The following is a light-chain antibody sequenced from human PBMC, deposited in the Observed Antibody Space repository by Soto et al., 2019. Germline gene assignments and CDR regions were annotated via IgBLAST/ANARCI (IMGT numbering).Light chain of an antibody. CDR2: GAS. CDR1: QSVNNN. V-gene: IGKV3-15*01. CDR3: QQYGSSKT. J-gene: IGKJ1*01. Sequence: ETLMPQSPATLSVSPGESSTLSGRASQSVNNNLAWYQQKLGQAPRVLIYGASTRATGIPARFTGSGSGTDFTLTISRLEPEDFAVYYCQQYGSSKTFGQGTKVDI.